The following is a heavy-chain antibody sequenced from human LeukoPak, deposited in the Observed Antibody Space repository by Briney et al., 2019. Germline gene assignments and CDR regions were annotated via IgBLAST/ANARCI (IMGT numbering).Heavy chain of an antibody. CDR1: GVTISSYY. CDR2: IYYSGST. D-gene: IGHD6-13*01. CDR3: AGAPPLLYSSSSLGAFDI. V-gene: IGHV4-59*01. Sequence: PSETLSLTCTVSGVTISSYYRSWIRQAPGKGLEWVGYIYYSGSTNYNPSLRSRVTISVDTSKNQFSLKLNSVTAADTAVYYCAGAPPLLYSSSSLGAFDIWGQGTMVTASS. J-gene: IGHJ3*02.